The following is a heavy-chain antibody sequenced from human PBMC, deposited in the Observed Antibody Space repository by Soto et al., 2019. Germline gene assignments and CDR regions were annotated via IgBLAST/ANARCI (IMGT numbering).Heavy chain of an antibody. CDR3: ARVGAPKLSGSRIAARPFYYYYYMDV. J-gene: IGHJ6*03. V-gene: IGHV4-59*01. Sequence: SETLSLTCTVSGGSISSYYWSWIRQPPGKGLEWIGYIYYSGSTNYNPSLKSRVTISVDTSKNQFSLKLSSVTAADTAVYYCARVGAPKLSGSRIAARPFYYYYYMDVWGKGTTVTVSS. D-gene: IGHD6-6*01. CDR2: IYYSGST. CDR1: GGSISSYY.